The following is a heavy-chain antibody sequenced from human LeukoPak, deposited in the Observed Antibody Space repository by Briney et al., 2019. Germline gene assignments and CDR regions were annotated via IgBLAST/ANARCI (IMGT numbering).Heavy chain of an antibody. CDR3: ARASCSGGSCYNSRGWFDP. D-gene: IGHD2-15*01. CDR1: GGSISSYY. J-gene: IGHJ5*02. V-gene: IGHV4-59*01. Sequence: PSETLSLTCTVSGGSISSYYWSWIWQPPGKGLEWIGYIYYSGSTNYNPSLKRRVTISVDTSKNQFSLKLSPVTAADTAVYYCARASCSGGSCYNSRGWFDPWGQGTLVTVSS. CDR2: IYYSGST.